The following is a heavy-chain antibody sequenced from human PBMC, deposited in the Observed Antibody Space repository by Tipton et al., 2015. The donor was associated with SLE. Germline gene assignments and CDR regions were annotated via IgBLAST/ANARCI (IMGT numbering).Heavy chain of an antibody. D-gene: IGHD3-10*01. CDR2: INPNNGDT. CDR3: ASPGRHWGYFDY. CDR1: GYIFIGYH. J-gene: IGHJ4*02. Sequence: QLVQSGAEVKKPGASVKVSCKASGYIFIGYHMHWVRQAPGQGLEWMGGINPNNGDTNYAQKFQGRVTMTRDTSISTAYMELSRLRSEDTAVYYCASPGRHWGYFDYWGQGTLVTVSS. V-gene: IGHV1-2*02.